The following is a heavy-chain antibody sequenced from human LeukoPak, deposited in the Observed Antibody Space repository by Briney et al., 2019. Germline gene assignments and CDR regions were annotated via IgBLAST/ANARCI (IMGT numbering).Heavy chain of an antibody. V-gene: IGHV4-4*07. J-gene: IGHJ4*02. CDR1: GGSTNSYY. Sequence: SVTLSLTCSVSGGSTNSYYWSWIRQSGGKGLEWIGRIYSSGSTVYNPSLNSRLTMSIDTSKNQFSLTLKSVTATDTAVYYCARVKASSTSWTFDQWGQGALVTGSS. CDR2: IYSSGST. CDR3: ARVKASSTSWTFDQ. D-gene: IGHD2-2*01.